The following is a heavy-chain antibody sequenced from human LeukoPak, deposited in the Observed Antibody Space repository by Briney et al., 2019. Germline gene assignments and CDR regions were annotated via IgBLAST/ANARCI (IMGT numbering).Heavy chain of an antibody. CDR3: AKDGSWSCTD. V-gene: IGHV3-30*02. Sequence: GGSLRLSCGASGFTFSSSAMHWVRQGPGKGLEWVAYIAHHGNNKYYADSVKGRFTISRDNSKGSLYLQVNSLRADDTAVYYCAKDGSWSCTDWGQGTLVRVSS. J-gene: IGHJ4*02. CDR1: GFTFSSSA. D-gene: IGHD2-8*02. CDR2: IAHHGNNK.